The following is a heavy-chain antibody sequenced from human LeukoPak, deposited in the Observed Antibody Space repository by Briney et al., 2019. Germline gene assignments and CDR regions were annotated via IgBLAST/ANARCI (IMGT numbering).Heavy chain of an antibody. Sequence: GGSLRLSCAASGFTFSDCWMSWVRQAPGKGLEWVANIKQDGSEKHYVDSVKGRFTISRDNAKNSLYLQMNSLRAEDTAVYYCARDPPFIIGTTFFDYWGQGTLVTVSS. D-gene: IGHD1-20*01. J-gene: IGHJ4*02. CDR3: ARDPPFIIGTTFFDY. V-gene: IGHV3-7*01. CDR1: GFTFSDCW. CDR2: IKQDGSEK.